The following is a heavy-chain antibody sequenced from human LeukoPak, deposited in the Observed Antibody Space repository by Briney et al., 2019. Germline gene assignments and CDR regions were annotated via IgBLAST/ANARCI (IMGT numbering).Heavy chain of an antibody. J-gene: IGHJ3*02. CDR1: GFTFSSYG. CDR3: ARASHYYDSSGYYAFDI. CDR2: IWYDGSNK. Sequence: GGSLRLSCAASGFTFSSYGMHWVRQAPGKGLEWVAVIWYDGSNKYYADSVKGRFTISRDNSKNTLYLQMNSLRAGDTAVYYCARASHYYDSSGYYAFDIWGQGTMVTVSS. D-gene: IGHD3-22*01. V-gene: IGHV3-33*01.